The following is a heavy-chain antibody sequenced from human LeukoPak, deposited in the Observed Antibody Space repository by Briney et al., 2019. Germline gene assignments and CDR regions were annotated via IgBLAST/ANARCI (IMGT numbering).Heavy chain of an antibody. D-gene: IGHD3-9*01. V-gene: IGHV3-30*04. CDR1: GFTFSLYT. CDR3: AKDRYDILTGYSEAYFDY. J-gene: IGHJ4*02. Sequence: GGSLRLSCAASGFTFSLYTMHWVRQAPGKGLEWVAVISYDGSNKYYADSVKGRFTISRDNSKNTLYLQMNSLKTEDTAVYYCAKDRYDILTGYSEAYFDYWGQGTLVTVSS. CDR2: ISYDGSNK.